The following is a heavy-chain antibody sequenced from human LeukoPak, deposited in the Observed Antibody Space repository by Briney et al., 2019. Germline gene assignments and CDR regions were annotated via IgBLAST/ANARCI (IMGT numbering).Heavy chain of an antibody. D-gene: IGHD6-19*01. Sequence: GASVKVSCKASGGTFSSYSISWVRQAPGQGLEWMGRIVPIFGTTNYAQNFQGRVTITTDESTSTAYMELSSLRSEDTAVYYCATFRIAVAGTRYWFDPWGQGTLVTVSS. CDR1: GGTFSSYS. CDR2: IVPIFGTT. CDR3: ATFRIAVAGTRYWFDP. V-gene: IGHV1-69*05. J-gene: IGHJ5*02.